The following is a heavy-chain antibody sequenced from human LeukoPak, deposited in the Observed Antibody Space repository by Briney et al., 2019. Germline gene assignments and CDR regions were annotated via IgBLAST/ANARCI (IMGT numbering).Heavy chain of an antibody. CDR3: ARGGLGGITAYSNYLFDY. Sequence: PSETLSLTCTVSGGSIGRYFWSWLRHPPEKGLEWIGYIYYSGRTNYNPSLKSRVTISIDTSTHHFSLNLASVTAADTAVYYCARGGLGGITAYSNYLFDYWGQGTLVTVSS. V-gene: IGHV4-59*08. D-gene: IGHD4-11*01. CDR1: GGSIGRYF. CDR2: IYYSGRT. J-gene: IGHJ4*02.